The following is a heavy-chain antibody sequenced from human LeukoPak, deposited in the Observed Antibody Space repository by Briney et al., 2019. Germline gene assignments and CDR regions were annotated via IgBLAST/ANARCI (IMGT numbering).Heavy chain of an antibody. D-gene: IGHD6-6*01. Sequence: KPSETLSLTCTVSGGSISSYHWSWIRQPPGKGLEWIGYIYYSGSTNYNPSLKSRVTISLDTSKNQFSLKLNSVTAADTAVYYCARGRIIAARPVDYWGQGTLVTVSS. J-gene: IGHJ4*02. V-gene: IGHV4-59*01. CDR2: IYYSGST. CDR3: ARGRIIAARPVDY. CDR1: GGSISSYH.